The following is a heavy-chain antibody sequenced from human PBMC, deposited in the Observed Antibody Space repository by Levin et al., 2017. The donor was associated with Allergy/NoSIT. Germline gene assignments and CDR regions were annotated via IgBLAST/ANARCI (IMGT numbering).Heavy chain of an antibody. CDR2: TAYDGFNK. V-gene: IGHV3-30-3*01. CDR1: GFRFRDSP. J-gene: IGHJ4*02. Sequence: LSLTCAASGFRFRDSPMTWVRQGQGKGLEWVAATAYDGFNKNYADSVKGRFTISRDNFKNTLYLQMNSLRPEDTAVYYCARALSGSYFDSWGQGTLVTVSS. D-gene: IGHD3-10*01. CDR3: ARALSGSYFDS.